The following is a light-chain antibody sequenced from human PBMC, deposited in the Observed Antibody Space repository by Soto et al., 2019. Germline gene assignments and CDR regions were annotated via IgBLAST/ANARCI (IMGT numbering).Light chain of an antibody. V-gene: IGKV3-11*01. J-gene: IGKJ4*01. CDR2: DAS. CDR1: QSVSSY. CDR3: QQRIKWS. Sequence: EIVLTQSPATLSLSPGERATLSCRASQSVSSYLAWYQQKPGQAPRLLIYDASNRATGIPARFSGSGTETDFTLTISSLVPEDFAVYYCQQRIKWSVDGGNKVEI.